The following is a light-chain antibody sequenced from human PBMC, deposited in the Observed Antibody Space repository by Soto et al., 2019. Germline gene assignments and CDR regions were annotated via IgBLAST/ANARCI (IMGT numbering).Light chain of an antibody. CDR3: QQYGDSPET. CDR1: QSVASNY. Sequence: EIVLTQSPGTLSLSPGERATLSCRASQSVASNYLAWYQLKPGQAPRLLIYGASSRATGIPDRFGGSGSGTDFTLTISRLEPEDFAVYFCQQYGDSPETFGQGTKVELK. J-gene: IGKJ1*01. V-gene: IGKV3-20*01. CDR2: GAS.